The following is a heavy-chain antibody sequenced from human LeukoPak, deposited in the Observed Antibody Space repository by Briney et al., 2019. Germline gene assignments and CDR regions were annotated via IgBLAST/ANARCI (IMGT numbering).Heavy chain of an antibody. D-gene: IGHD3-22*01. J-gene: IGHJ4*02. CDR1: GFTFSSYD. V-gene: IGHV3-30*18. CDR3: AKDPSHYYDSSGYYYFDY. Sequence: GGSLRLSCAASGFTFSSYDMHWVRQAPGKGLEWVTLISYDGGNKYYGDSVKGRFTISRDNSKNTLYLQMNSLRAEDTAVYYCAKDPSHYYDSSGYYYFDYWGQGTLVTVSS. CDR2: ISYDGGNK.